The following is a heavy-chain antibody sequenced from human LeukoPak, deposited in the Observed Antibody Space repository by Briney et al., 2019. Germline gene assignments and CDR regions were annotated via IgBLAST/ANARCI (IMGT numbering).Heavy chain of an antibody. Sequence: GGSLRLSCVIPGYTFTHYGFHWVRQAPGKALEWVSFISYDGNNKYEGSVKGRFTISRDNSKSTLHLQMNGLRAEDTAVYYCARDPLDISRWTNAFDIWGQGTTVIVS. D-gene: IGHD5-12*01. CDR3: ARDPLDISRWTNAFDI. V-gene: IGHV3-30*03. CDR2: ISYDGNNK. J-gene: IGHJ3*02. CDR1: GYTFTHYG.